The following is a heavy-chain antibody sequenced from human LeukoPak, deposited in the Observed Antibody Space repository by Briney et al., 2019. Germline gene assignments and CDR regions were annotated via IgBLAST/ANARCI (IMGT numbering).Heavy chain of an antibody. CDR3: ARDRGYGDYGGGYFDY. D-gene: IGHD4-17*01. J-gene: IGHJ4*02. CDR2: ISYDGSNK. V-gene: IGHV3-30-3*01. Sequence: GRSLRLSCAASGFTFSSYAMHWVRQAPGKGLEWVAVISYDGSNKYYADSVKGRFTISRDNSKNTLCLQMNSLRAEDTAVYYCARDRGYGDYGGGYFDYWGPGTLVTVSS. CDR1: GFTFSSYA.